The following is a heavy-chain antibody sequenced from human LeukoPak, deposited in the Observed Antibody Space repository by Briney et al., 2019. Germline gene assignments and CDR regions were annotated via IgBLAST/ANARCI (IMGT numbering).Heavy chain of an antibody. D-gene: IGHD2-15*01. CDR3: ATDPVGYCSSDSCYSVDY. J-gene: IGHJ4*02. V-gene: IGHV3-23*01. CDR2: ISGSGGYT. Sequence: PGGSLRLSCEASGFTFSSYGMSWVRQAPGKGLEWISAISGSGGYTYYADSVKGRFTISRDDSKNTLYLQMNSLRAEDTAVYYCATDPVGYCSSDSCYSVDYWGQGTLVTVSS. CDR1: GFTFSSYG.